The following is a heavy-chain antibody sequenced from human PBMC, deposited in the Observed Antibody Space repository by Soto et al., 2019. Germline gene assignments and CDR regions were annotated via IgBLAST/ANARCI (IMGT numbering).Heavy chain of an antibody. D-gene: IGHD6-6*01. V-gene: IGHV1-24*01. CDR1: GYTLTELS. J-gene: IGHJ3*02. Sequence: GASVKVSCKVSGYTLTELSMHWVRQAPGKGLEWMGGFDPEDGETIYAQKFQGRVTMTEDTSTDTAYMELSSLRSEDTAVYYCARWGAARTNIQNAFDIWGQGTMVTVSS. CDR3: ARWGAARTNIQNAFDI. CDR2: FDPEDGET.